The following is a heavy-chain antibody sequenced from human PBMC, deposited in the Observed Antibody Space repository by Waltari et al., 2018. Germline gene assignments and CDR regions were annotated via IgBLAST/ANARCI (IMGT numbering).Heavy chain of an antibody. Sequence: QVQLVQSGAEVKKPGASVKVSCKASGYTFTSYYMHWVRQAPGQGLEWMGRSNPSGGSTSYAQKFQGRVTMTRDTSTSTVYMELSSLRSEDTAVYYCARVGRDGYKPDYWGQGTLVTVSS. CDR1: GYTFTSYY. CDR2: SNPSGGST. CDR3: ARVGRDGYKPDY. V-gene: IGHV1-46*01. J-gene: IGHJ4*02. D-gene: IGHD5-12*01.